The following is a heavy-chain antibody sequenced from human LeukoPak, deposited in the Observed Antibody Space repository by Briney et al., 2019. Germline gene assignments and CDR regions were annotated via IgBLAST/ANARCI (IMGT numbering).Heavy chain of an antibody. Sequence: GGSLRLSCAASGFTFSSHAMSWVRQAPGKGLEWVSSISSSSSYIYYADSVKGRFTISRDNAKNSLYLQMNSLRAEDTAVYYCARDLDYYDSSGYYSRGDFDYWGQGTLVTVSS. D-gene: IGHD3-22*01. CDR3: ARDLDYYDSSGYYSRGDFDY. V-gene: IGHV3-21*01. CDR2: ISSSSSYI. CDR1: GFTFSSHA. J-gene: IGHJ4*02.